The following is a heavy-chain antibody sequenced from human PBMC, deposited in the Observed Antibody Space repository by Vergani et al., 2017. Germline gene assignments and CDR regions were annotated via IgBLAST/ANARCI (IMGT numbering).Heavy chain of an antibody. CDR1: GYSFTSYW. V-gene: IGHV5-51*01. Sequence: EVQLVQSGAEVKKPGESLKISCKGSGYSFTSYWIGWVRQMPGKGLEWMGIIYPGDSDTRYSPSFQGQVTISADKSISTAYLQWSSLKASDTAMYYCARGGTRGIAAAGTLADYYMDVWGKGTTVTVSS. CDR3: ARGGTRGIAAAGTLADYYMDV. J-gene: IGHJ6*03. CDR2: IYPGDSDT. D-gene: IGHD6-13*01.